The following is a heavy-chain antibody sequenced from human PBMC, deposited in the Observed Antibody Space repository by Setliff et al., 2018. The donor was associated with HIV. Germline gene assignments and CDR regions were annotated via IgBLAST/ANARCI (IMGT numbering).Heavy chain of an antibody. Sequence: VSCKASGGTFSSYAISWVRQAPGQGLEWMGGIIPIFGTANYAQKFQGRVTITADESTSTAYMELSSLRSEDTAVYYCARGGNYYDSSGGFDYWGQGTLVTVSS. V-gene: IGHV1-69*01. CDR2: IIPIFGTA. D-gene: IGHD3-22*01. CDR1: GGTFSSYA. CDR3: ARGGNYYDSSGGFDY. J-gene: IGHJ4*02.